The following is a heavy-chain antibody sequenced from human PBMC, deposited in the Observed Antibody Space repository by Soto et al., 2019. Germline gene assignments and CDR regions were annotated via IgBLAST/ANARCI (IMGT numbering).Heavy chain of an antibody. CDR1: GYTFTNYA. CDR3: ARGRIAAAGLGY. Sequence: ASVKVSCKASGYTFTNYAIHWVRQAPGQRLEWMGWINAGNGNTIYSQKFQGRVTITRDTSASTAYMELSSLRSEDTAVYYCARGRIAAAGLGYWGQGTLVTVSS. D-gene: IGHD6-13*01. CDR2: INAGNGNT. J-gene: IGHJ4*02. V-gene: IGHV1-3*01.